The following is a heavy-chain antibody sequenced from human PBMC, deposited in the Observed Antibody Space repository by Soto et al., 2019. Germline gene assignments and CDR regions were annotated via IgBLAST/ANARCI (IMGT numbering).Heavy chain of an antibody. CDR3: ARDPGKGYCSGGYCYAPDF. Sequence: EVQLLESGGGLVQPGGSLRLSCAASGFTFRSYAMIWVRQAPGKGLDWVSAIGSGGTNTFYADSVKDRFTISRDNSKNTLYLQMNGLRAEDTAVYYCARDPGKGYCSGGYCYAPDFWGQGTLVTVSS. J-gene: IGHJ4*02. D-gene: IGHD2-15*01. CDR1: GFTFRSYA. CDR2: IGSGGTNT. V-gene: IGHV3-23*01.